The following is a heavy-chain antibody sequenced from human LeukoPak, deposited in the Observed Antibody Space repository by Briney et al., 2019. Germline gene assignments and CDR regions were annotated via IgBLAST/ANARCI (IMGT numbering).Heavy chain of an antibody. V-gene: IGHV3-7*03. CDR1: GFTFSSYW. CDR3: AREDYYGSGSLFDY. Sequence: PGGSLRLSCAASGFTFSSYWMSWVRQAPGKGLEWVANIKQDGSEKYYVDSVKGRFTISRDNAKNSLYLQMNSLRAEDTAVYYCAREDYYGSGSLFDYWGQGTLVTASS. D-gene: IGHD3-10*01. CDR2: IKQDGSEK. J-gene: IGHJ4*02.